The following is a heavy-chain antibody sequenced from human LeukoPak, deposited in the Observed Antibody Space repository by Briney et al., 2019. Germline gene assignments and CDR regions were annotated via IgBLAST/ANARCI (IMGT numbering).Heavy chain of an antibody. J-gene: IGHJ3*02. CDR1: GFTFSSYA. CDR2: ISSSSSYI. V-gene: IGHV3-21*04. Sequence: GGSLRLSCAASGFTFSSYAMSWVRQAPGKGLEWVSSISSSSSYIYYADSVKGRFTISRDNAQNSLYLQMNSLRAEDTAVYYCARVRDGYNDAYDIWGQGTMVTVHS. CDR3: ARVRDGYNDAYDI. D-gene: IGHD5-24*01.